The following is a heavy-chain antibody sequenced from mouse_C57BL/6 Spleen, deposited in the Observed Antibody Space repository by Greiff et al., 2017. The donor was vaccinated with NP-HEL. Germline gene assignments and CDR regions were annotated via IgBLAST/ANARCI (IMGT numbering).Heavy chain of an antibody. CDR2: IDPSDSYT. V-gene: IGHV1-50*01. CDR1: GYTFTSYW. Sequence: QVQLQQPGAELVKPGASVKLSCKASGYTFTSYWMQWVKQRPGQGLEWIGEIDPSDSYTNYNQKFKGKATLTVDTSSSTAYMQLSSLTSEDSAVYYCARFFTTVVATDYWGQGTTLTVSS. J-gene: IGHJ2*01. D-gene: IGHD1-1*01. CDR3: ARFFTTVVATDY.